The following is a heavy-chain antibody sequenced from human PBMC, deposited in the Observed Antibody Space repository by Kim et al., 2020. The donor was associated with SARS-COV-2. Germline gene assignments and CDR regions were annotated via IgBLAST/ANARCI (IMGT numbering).Heavy chain of an antibody. V-gene: IGHV4-59*01. D-gene: IGHD6-13*01. J-gene: IGHJ5*02. CDR2: IYYSGGT. Sequence: SETLSLTCTVSGGSISGYYWSWIRQPPGKGLEWIGYIYYSGGTNYNPSLKSRVTISVDTSKNQLSLKLSSVTAADTAVYYCASDLCQCVGSSWPPGWVDPWGQGTLVIVSS. CDR1: GGSISGYY. CDR3: ASDLCQCVGSSWPPGWVDP.